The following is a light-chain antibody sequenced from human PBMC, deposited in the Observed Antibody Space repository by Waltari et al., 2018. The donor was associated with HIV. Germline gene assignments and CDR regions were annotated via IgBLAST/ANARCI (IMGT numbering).Light chain of an antibody. Sequence: EIVMTQSPATLSVSPGERATLSCRASQKFSSNLAWYQQKPGQAPRLLSYCASTRATGIPARFSGSGSGTEFTLTISSLQSEDFAVYYCQQYNNWPRTFGQGTKVEIK. V-gene: IGKV3-15*01. CDR1: QKFSSN. J-gene: IGKJ1*01. CDR2: CAS. CDR3: QQYNNWPRT.